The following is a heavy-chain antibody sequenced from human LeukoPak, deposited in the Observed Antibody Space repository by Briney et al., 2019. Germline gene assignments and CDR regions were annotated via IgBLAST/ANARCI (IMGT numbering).Heavy chain of an antibody. D-gene: IGHD6-13*01. CDR3: ARDGSAAGLTPYNWFDP. Sequence: GGSLRLSCAASGFTFSSYSMNWVRQAPGKGLEWVSYISSSSSTIYYADSVKGRFTISRDNAKNSLYLQMNSLRAEDTAVYYCARDGSAAGLTPYNWFDPWGQGTLVTVSS. CDR1: GFTFSSYS. V-gene: IGHV3-48*04. CDR2: ISSSSSTI. J-gene: IGHJ5*02.